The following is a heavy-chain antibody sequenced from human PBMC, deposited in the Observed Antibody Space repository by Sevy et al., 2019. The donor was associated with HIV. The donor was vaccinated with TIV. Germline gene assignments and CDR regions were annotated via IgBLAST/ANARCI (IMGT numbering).Heavy chain of an antibody. CDR1: GVTISNYA. V-gene: IGHV3-23*01. CDR3: AKDCDFDMTLFDY. D-gene: IGHD3-22*01. Sequence: GGSLRLSCATSGVTISNYAMNWVRQAPGKGLEWVSGISGSGGSTYYADSVKGRFTISRDNSKNTLYLQMNSLRAEDTAVYYCAKDCDFDMTLFDYWGQGTLVTVSS. CDR2: ISGSGGST. J-gene: IGHJ4*02.